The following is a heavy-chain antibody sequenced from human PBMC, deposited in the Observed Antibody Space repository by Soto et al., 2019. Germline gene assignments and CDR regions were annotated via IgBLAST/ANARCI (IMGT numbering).Heavy chain of an antibody. CDR3: VRCYCSVGSCYACWHFDL. V-gene: IGHV1-18*01. CDR2: ISASTRNT. Sequence: QVQLVQSGGEVKKPGASVKVSCQASGYTFSDYAISWVRQAPGQGLEWMGWISASTRNTDQAQNFQGRVIMTLDTSTNTAYMELSSLRSYDTAVYYCVRCYCSVGSCYACWHFDLWGRGTLVTVSS. J-gene: IGHJ2*01. CDR1: GYTFSDYA. D-gene: IGHD2-15*01.